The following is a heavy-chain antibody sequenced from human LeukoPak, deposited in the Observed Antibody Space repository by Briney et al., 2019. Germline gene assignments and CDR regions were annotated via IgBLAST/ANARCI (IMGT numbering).Heavy chain of an antibody. CDR2: INPSGGST. J-gene: IGHJ4*02. V-gene: IGHV1-46*01. Sequence: GASVKVSCKASGYTFTSYYMHWVRQAPGQGLEWMGIINPSGGSTSYAQKFQGRVTMTRDTSISTAYMELSRLRSDDTAVYYCARVGYYYDSSGYEVWGQGTLVTVSS. CDR3: ARVGYYYDSSGYEV. CDR1: GYTFTSYY. D-gene: IGHD3-22*01.